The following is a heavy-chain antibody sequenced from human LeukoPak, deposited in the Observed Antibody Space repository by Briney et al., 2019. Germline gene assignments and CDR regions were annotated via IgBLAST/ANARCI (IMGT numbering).Heavy chain of an antibody. CDR3: AKGQELDDGVFDS. Sequence: GGSLRLSCAASGFIVSSYWMHWVRQAPGKGLEWVSAIRSNGETVYNADSVKGRFTISRDNSRQTLFLQMSSLRVEDTATYYCAKGQELDDGVFDSWGQGTLATVSS. V-gene: IGHV3-23*01. CDR2: IRSNGETV. CDR1: GFIVSSYW. J-gene: IGHJ4*02. D-gene: IGHD1-1*01.